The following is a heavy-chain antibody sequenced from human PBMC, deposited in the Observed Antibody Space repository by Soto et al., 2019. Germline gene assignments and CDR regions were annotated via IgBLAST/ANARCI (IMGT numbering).Heavy chain of an antibody. CDR3: AGDQGYSRGGAGYYYGMDV. CDR1: GGTFSSYA. J-gene: IGHJ6*02. CDR2: IIPIFGTA. Sequence: SVKVSCKASGGTFSSYAISWVRQAPGQGLEWMGGIIPIFGTANYAQKFQGRVTITADESTSTAYMELSSLRSEDTAVYYCAGDQGYSRGGAGYYYGMDVWGQGTTVTVSS. V-gene: IGHV1-69*13. D-gene: IGHD5-18*01.